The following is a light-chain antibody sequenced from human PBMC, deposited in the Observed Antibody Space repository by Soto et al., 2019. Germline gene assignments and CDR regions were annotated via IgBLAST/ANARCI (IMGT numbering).Light chain of an antibody. V-gene: IGKV1-39*01. J-gene: IGKJ5*01. CDR3: HQSYRTPVT. CDR1: QSISTY. Sequence: DIQITPSPSTLSASVGDSVTITCRASQSISTYLNWYQQKPGEAPKLLIFAASNLQSGVPSRFSGSGSGTDFSLTISSLQPEDFATYYCHQSYRTPVTFGGGTRLE. CDR2: AAS.